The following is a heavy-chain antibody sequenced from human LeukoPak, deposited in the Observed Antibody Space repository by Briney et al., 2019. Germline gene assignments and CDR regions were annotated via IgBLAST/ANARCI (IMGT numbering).Heavy chain of an antibody. Sequence: NPSETLSLTCTVSGGSISSYYWSWIRQPPGKGLEWIGYIYYSGSTNYNPSLKSRVTISVDTSKNQFSLKLSSVTAADTAVYYCARISSSWSDPFDYWGQGTLVTVSS. CDR2: IYYSGST. J-gene: IGHJ4*02. CDR3: ARISSSWSDPFDY. V-gene: IGHV4-59*08. CDR1: GGSISSYY. D-gene: IGHD6-13*01.